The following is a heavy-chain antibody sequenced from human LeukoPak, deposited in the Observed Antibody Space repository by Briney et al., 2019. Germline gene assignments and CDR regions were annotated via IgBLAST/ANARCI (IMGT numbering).Heavy chain of an antibody. CDR3: ASWAGLDY. Sequence: PGGSLRLSCAASEFTFSSYWMSWVRQAPGKGLEWVANIKQDGSEKYYVDSVKGRFTISRDNAKNSLYLQMNSLRAEDTAVYYCASWAGLDYWGQGTLVTVSS. V-gene: IGHV3-7*01. CDR1: EFTFSSYW. CDR2: IKQDGSEK. D-gene: IGHD3-16*01. J-gene: IGHJ4*02.